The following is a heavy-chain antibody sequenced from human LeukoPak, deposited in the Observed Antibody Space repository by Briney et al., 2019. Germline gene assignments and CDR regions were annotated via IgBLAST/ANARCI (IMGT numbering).Heavy chain of an antibody. J-gene: IGHJ4*02. CDR1: GYSFTSYW. Sequence: GESLKISCKGSGYSFTSYWIGWVRQMPGKGLAWVGIIYPGDSDTRYSPSFQGQVTISADKSISTAYLQWSSLKASDTAMYYCAVSYGGYFPYFDYWGQGTLVTVSS. V-gene: IGHV5-51*01. CDR2: IYPGDSDT. CDR3: AVSYGGYFPYFDY. D-gene: IGHD5-18*01.